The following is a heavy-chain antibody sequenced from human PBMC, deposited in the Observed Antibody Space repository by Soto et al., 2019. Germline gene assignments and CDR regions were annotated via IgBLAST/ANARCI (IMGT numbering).Heavy chain of an antibody. V-gene: IGHV3-30-3*01. CDR3: ARGDREDIAVVIGVRPGEYGVDV. J-gene: IGHJ6*02. D-gene: IGHD2-21*01. Sequence: QVQLVESGGGVVQPGRSLRLSCAASGFTFRSYARHWVRQAPGKGLECVAVISYDGGNKFYRDYVKGRFTISRDNFRNTLSLQISSLRYEDTAVYYCARGDREDIAVVIGVRPGEYGVDVWGQGTTVTVSS. CDR1: GFTFRSYA. CDR2: ISYDGGNK.